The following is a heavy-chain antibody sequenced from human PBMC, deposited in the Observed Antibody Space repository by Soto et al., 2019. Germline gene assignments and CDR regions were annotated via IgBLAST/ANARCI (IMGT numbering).Heavy chain of an antibody. D-gene: IGHD2-2*01. CDR3: FRYCSSTSCSRFDP. CDR1: GGTFSSYA. Sequence: SVKVSCKASGGTFSSYAISWVRQAPGQGLEWMGGIIPIFGTANYAQKFQGRVTITADESTSTAYMELSSLRSEDTAVYYCFRYCSSTSCSRFDPWGQGTLVTVSS. V-gene: IGHV1-69*13. CDR2: IIPIFGTA. J-gene: IGHJ5*02.